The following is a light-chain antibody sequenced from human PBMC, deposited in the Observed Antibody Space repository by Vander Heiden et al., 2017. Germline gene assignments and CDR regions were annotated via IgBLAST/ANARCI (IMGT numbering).Light chain of an antibody. CDR1: ALPKQY. Sequence: SYALTQPPSVSVSPGQTARIPCSGDALPKQYAYWYQQKPGQAPVLVIYKDSERPSGIPERFSGSSSGTTVTLTISGVQAEDEADYYCQSADSSGTYPVFGGGTKLTVL. V-gene: IGLV3-25*03. J-gene: IGLJ3*02. CDR2: KDS. CDR3: QSADSSGTYPV.